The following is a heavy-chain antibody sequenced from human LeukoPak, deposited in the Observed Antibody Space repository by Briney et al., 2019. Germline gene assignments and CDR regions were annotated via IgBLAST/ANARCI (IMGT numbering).Heavy chain of an antibody. D-gene: IGHD6-13*01. CDR1: GGSISSSNW. Sequence: SETLSLTCAVSGGSISSSNWWSWVRQPPGKGLEWIGEIYHSGSTNYNPSLESRVTISVDKSKNQFSLKLSSVTAAGTAVYYCARVIAAAGTPWFDPWGQGTLVTVSP. CDR3: ARVIAAAGTPWFDP. CDR2: IYHSGST. J-gene: IGHJ5*02. V-gene: IGHV4-4*02.